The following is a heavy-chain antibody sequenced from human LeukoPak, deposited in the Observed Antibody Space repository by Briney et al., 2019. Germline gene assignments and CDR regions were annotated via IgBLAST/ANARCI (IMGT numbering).Heavy chain of an antibody. CDR3: AKDLYGDYMIDY. CDR1: GFTFSSYA. D-gene: IGHD4-17*01. J-gene: IGHJ4*02. V-gene: IGHV3-23*01. CDR2: VSGSDGST. Sequence: GGSLRLSCAASGFTFSSYAMSWVRQAPGKGLEWVSVVSGSDGSTYYAASVKGRFTISRDNSKNTLYLQMNSLRAEDTAVYYCAKDLYGDYMIDYWGQGTLVTVSS.